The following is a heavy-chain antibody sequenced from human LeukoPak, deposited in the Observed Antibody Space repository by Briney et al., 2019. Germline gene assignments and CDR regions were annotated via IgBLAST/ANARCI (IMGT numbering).Heavy chain of an antibody. V-gene: IGHV3-30-3*01. CDR1: GFTFSSYW. Sequence: GGSLRLSCAASGFTFSSYWMSWVRQAPGKGLEWVAVISYDGSNKYYADSVKGRFTISRDNSKNTLYLQMNSLRAEDTAVYYCASVEMATFDYWGQGTLVTVSS. CDR2: ISYDGSNK. J-gene: IGHJ4*02. D-gene: IGHD5-24*01. CDR3: ASVEMATFDY.